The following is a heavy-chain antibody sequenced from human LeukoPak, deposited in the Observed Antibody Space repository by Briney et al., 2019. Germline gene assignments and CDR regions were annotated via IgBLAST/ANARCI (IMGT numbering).Heavy chain of an antibody. Sequence: GGSLRLSCAASGFTFSSYAMSWVRQAPGKGLEWVSAISGSGGSTYYADSVKGRFTISRDDSKNTVYLQMSSLKIEDTAVYYCTRLIDYVIDYWGQGTLVTVSS. CDR2: ISGSGGST. V-gene: IGHV3-23*01. CDR3: TRLIDYVIDY. CDR1: GFTFSSYA. D-gene: IGHD4-17*01. J-gene: IGHJ4*02.